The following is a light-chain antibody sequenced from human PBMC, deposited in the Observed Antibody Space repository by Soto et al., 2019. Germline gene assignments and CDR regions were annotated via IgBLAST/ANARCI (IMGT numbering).Light chain of an antibody. CDR3: QSYDSSLSGFYV. Sequence: QSVLTQPPSVSGAPGQRVTISCTGSSSNIGAAYDVHWYRQLPGTAPKLLIYGNTNRPSGVPDRFSGSKSGTSASLSITGLQAEDEADYYCQSYDSSLSGFYVFATGTKVTVL. J-gene: IGLJ1*01. V-gene: IGLV1-40*01. CDR1: SSNIGAAYD. CDR2: GNT.